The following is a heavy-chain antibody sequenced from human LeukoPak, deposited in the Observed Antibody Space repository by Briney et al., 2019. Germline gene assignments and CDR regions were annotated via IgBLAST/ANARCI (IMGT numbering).Heavy chain of an antibody. CDR1: GYTFTSYY. CDR3: ARATGGYYDSSAFDI. CDR2: INPSGGST. Sequence: ASVKVSCKASGYTFTSYYMHWGRRAPGQGLEWMGIINPSGGSTSYAQKFQGRVTMTRDMSTSTVYMELSSLRSEDTAVYYCARATGGYYDSSAFDIWGQGTMVTVSS. V-gene: IGHV1-46*01. J-gene: IGHJ3*02. D-gene: IGHD3-22*01.